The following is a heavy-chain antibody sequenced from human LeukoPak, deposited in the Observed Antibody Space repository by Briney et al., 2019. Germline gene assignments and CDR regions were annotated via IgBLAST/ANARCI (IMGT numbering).Heavy chain of an antibody. Sequence: SETLSLSCTVSGGSISSYYWSWIRQPAGKGLEWIGTFYHGGSTYYNPSLKSRVTISVDTSKNQFSLKLSSVTAADTAVYYCARESYWAYYYYMDVWGKGTTVTVSS. CDR2: FYHGGST. V-gene: IGHV4-4*07. D-gene: IGHD1-26*01. CDR1: GGSISSYY. J-gene: IGHJ6*03. CDR3: ARESYWAYYYYMDV.